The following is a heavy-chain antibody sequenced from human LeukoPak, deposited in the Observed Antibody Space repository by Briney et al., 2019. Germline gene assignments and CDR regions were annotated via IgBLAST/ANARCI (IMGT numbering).Heavy chain of an antibody. CDR3: ARDVEGYSSSWYGY. D-gene: IGHD6-13*01. CDR1: GYTFTGYY. Sequence: ASVKVSCTASGYTFTGYYMHWVRQAPGQGLEWMGWINPNSGGTNYAQKFQGRVTMTRDTSISTAYMELSGLRSDDTAVYYCARDVEGYSSSWYGYWGQGTLVTVSS. J-gene: IGHJ4*02. CDR2: INPNSGGT. V-gene: IGHV1-2*02.